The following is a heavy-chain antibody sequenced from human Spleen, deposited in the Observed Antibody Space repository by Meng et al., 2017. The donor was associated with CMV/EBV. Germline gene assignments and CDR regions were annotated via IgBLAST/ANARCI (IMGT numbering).Heavy chain of an antibody. CDR1: GFSFSSYF. V-gene: IGHV3-7*01. J-gene: IGHJ4*02. CDR2: IKQDGTEK. CDR3: ARYFIDDWNYGDYFDF. Sequence: GGSLRLSCATSGFSFSSYFMSWVRQAPGKGLEWVANIKQDGTEKNYVDSVKGRFTISRDNAKNSLYLQMNSLRAEDTAVYYCARYFIDDWNYGDYFDFWGQGTLVTVSS. D-gene: IGHD1-7*01.